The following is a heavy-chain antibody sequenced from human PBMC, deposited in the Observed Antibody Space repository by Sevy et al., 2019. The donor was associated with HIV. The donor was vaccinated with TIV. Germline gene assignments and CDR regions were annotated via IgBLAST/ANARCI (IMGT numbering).Heavy chain of an antibody. Sequence: GGSLRLSCAASGFTFSSYAMSWVRQAPGKGLEWVSAISGSGGSTYYADSVKGRFTISRDNSKNTLYLQMNSLRAEDXXVYYCATATRYDSSGYYLWYDAFDIWGQGTMVTVSS. V-gene: IGHV3-23*01. CDR1: GFTFSSYA. CDR2: ISGSGGST. J-gene: IGHJ3*02. D-gene: IGHD3-22*01. CDR3: ATATRYDSSGYYLWYDAFDI.